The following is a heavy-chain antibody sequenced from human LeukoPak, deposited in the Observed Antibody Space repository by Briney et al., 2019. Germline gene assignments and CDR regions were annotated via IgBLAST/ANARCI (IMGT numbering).Heavy chain of an antibody. CDR3: ASLESYCSSTSCSDY. V-gene: IGHV4-39*01. CDR2: IYYSGST. J-gene: IGHJ4*02. D-gene: IGHD2-2*01. Sequence: SETLSLTCTVSGGSISSSSYYWGWLRQPPGKGLEWIGSIYYSGSTYYNPSLKSRVTISVDTSKNQFSLKLSSVTAADTAVYYCASLESYCSSTSCSDYWGQGTLVTVSS. CDR1: GGSISSSSYY.